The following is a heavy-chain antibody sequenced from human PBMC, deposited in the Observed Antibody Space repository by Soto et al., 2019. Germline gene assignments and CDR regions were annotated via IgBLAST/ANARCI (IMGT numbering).Heavy chain of an antibody. CDR3: SGVWSGYRSNAFDI. J-gene: IGHJ3*02. CDR1: GGTFSSYA. Sequence: QVQLVQSGAEVKKPGSSVKVSCKASGGTFSSYAISWVRQAPGQGLEWMGGIIPIFGTANYAQKFQGRVMITADESTSTAYMELSSLRSEDTAVYYCSGVWSGYRSNAFDIWGQGTMVTVSS. V-gene: IGHV1-69*01. D-gene: IGHD3-3*01. CDR2: IIPIFGTA.